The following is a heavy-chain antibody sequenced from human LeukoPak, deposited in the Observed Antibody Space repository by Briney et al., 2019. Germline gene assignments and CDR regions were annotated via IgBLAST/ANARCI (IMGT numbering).Heavy chain of an antibody. D-gene: IGHD2/OR15-2a*01. J-gene: IGHJ4*02. Sequence: PSQTLSLTCAVSGGSISSGGYSWSWIRQPPGKGLEWIGYIYHSGSTYYNPSLKSRVTISVDTSKNQFSLRLSSVTAADTAMFYCARRTFPLYFDYWGQGTLVTVSS. CDR3: ARRTFPLYFDY. CDR1: GGSISSGGYS. CDR2: IYHSGST. V-gene: IGHV4-30-2*03.